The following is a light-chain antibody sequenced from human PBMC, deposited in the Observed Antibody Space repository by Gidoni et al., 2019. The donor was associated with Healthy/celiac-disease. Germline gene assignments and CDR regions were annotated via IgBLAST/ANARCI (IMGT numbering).Light chain of an antibody. Sequence: EIVLTQSPATLSLSPGERATLSCRASQIVSSYLAWYQQKPGQAPRLPIYDASNRATGIPARFSGSGSGTDFTLTISSLEPEDFAVYYCQQRSNWPSFXGXTKVEIK. CDR2: DAS. CDR3: QQRSNWPS. CDR1: QIVSSY. J-gene: IGKJ4*01. V-gene: IGKV3-11*01.